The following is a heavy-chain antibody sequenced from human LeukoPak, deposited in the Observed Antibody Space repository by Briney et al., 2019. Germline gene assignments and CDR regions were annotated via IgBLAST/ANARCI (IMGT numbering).Heavy chain of an antibody. Sequence: GGSLRLSCAASGFTFSSYWMSWVRQAPGKGLEWVANIKQDGSEKYYVDSVKGRFTISRDNAKNSLYLQMNSLRAEDTAVYYCASPIAVAGPGVDYWGQGTLVTVSS. CDR2: IKQDGSEK. V-gene: IGHV3-7*01. CDR1: GFTFSSYW. CDR3: ASPIAVAGPGVDY. J-gene: IGHJ4*02. D-gene: IGHD6-19*01.